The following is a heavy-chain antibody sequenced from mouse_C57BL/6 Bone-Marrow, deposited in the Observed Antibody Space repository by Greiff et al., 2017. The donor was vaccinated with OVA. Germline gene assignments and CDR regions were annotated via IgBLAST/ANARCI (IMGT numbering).Heavy chain of an antibody. CDR3: TTAQASPWFAY. J-gene: IGHJ3*01. CDR1: GFNIKDDY. Sequence: EVQLQQSGAELVRPGASVKLSCTASGFNIKDDYMHWVKQRPEQGLEWIGWIDPENGDTEYASKFQGKATITADTSSNTAYLQLSSLTSEDTAVYYCTTAQASPWFAYWGQGTLVTVSA. D-gene: IGHD3-2*02. V-gene: IGHV14-4*01. CDR2: IDPENGDT.